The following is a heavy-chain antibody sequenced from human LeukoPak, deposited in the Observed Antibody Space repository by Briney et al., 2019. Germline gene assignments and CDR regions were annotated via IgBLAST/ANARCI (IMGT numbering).Heavy chain of an antibody. CDR2: IIPIFGTA. Sequence: SVKVSCKASGGTFSSYAISWVRQAPGQGLEWMGRIIPIFGTANYAQKFQGRVTITTDESTSTAYMELSSLRSEDTAVYYCARSVPPTYCGGDCYYAFDIWGQGTMVTVSS. CDR3: ARSVPPTYCGGDCYYAFDI. D-gene: IGHD2-21*02. CDR1: GGTFSSYA. J-gene: IGHJ3*02. V-gene: IGHV1-69*05.